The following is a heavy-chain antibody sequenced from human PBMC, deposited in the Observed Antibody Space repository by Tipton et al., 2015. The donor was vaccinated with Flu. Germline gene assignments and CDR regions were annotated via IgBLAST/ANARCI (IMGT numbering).Heavy chain of an antibody. V-gene: IGHV4-38-2*02. Sequence: TLSLTCSVSGDSIGIDYYWGWIRQPPGKGLEWLGNIHRSGNTYYNSSLKSRVTISLDNSKNQFSLRLVSMTAADTAVYYCAREGGNFGSANYLTLDYWGQGILVIVSS. CDR1: GDSIGIDYY. D-gene: IGHD3-10*01. CDR2: IHRSGNT. J-gene: IGHJ4*02. CDR3: AREGGNFGSANYLTLDY.